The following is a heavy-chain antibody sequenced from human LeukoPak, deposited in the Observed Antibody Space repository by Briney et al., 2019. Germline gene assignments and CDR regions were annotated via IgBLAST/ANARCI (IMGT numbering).Heavy chain of an antibody. D-gene: IGHD2-2*01. CDR1: RGTFSSYT. Sequence: ALVKVSCKATRGTFSSYTTSWVRQAPGQGVEWMGRIIPILGLANYAQKFQGRVTITADKSTSTAYMELSSLRSEDTAVYYCARGGLGYCSSTSCSARSWFDPWGQGTLVTVSS. V-gene: IGHV1-69*02. J-gene: IGHJ5*02. CDR2: IIPILGLA. CDR3: ARGGLGYCSSTSCSARSWFDP.